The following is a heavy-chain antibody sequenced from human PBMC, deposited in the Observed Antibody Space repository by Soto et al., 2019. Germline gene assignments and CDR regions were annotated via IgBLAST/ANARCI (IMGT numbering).Heavy chain of an antibody. CDR3: LTRAYDTNGYYGFDP. Sequence: NPSETLSLTCAVYGGSFSGHSWTWIRQSPGKGLEWIGDINHSGRVNYSPSLKSRVTISLDTSKNQFSLTLTAVTAADTAMYYCLTRAYDTNGYYGFDPWGQGTLVTVYS. CDR2: INHSGRV. J-gene: IGHJ4*01. CDR1: GGSFSGHS. D-gene: IGHD3-22*01. V-gene: IGHV4-34*01.